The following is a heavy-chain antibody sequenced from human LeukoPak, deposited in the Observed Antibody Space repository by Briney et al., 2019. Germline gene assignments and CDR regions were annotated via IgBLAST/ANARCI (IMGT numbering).Heavy chain of an antibody. D-gene: IGHD5-12*01. CDR1: GFTFSSYW. J-gene: IGHJ4*02. CDR2: IKQDGSEK. V-gene: IGHV3-7*01. CDR3: ARDRDTGAYVNYFDY. Sequence: PGGSLRLSCAASGFTFSSYWMSWVRQAPGKGLEWVANIKQDGSEKYYVDSVKGRFTISRDNARNSLYLQMNSLRAEDTAGYYCARDRDTGAYVNYFDYWGQGTLVTVSS.